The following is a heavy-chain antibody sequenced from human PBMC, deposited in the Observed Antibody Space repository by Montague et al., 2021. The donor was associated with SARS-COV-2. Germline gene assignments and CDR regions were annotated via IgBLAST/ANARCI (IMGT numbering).Heavy chain of an antibody. D-gene: IGHD3-22*01. CDR1: GGSLSGYE. CDR3: ARGQGEITMIVVVLTAAAHYFDY. V-gene: IGHV4-34*01. J-gene: IGHJ4*02. CDR2: INHSGST. Sequence: SETLSLTCAVYGGSLSGYEWSWIRQPPGKGLEWIGEINHSGSTKYNPSLKSRVSISVDTSKNQFSLKLNSVTAADTAVYYCARGQGEITMIVVVLTAAAHYFDYWGQGTLVTVSP.